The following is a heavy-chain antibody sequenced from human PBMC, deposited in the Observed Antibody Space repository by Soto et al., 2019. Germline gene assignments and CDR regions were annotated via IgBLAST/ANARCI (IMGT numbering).Heavy chain of an antibody. D-gene: IGHD2-21*02. CDR1: GFTFSVYA. CDR2: VTANGGGT. V-gene: IGHV3-23*01. Sequence: EVQLLESGGGFVQPGGSLRLSCAATGFTFSVYAMTWVRQAPGKGLEWVSAVTANGGGTYSADSVKGPFTISRDNSKNTLFMQMNSQRAEDTAVYYCASLGVGDWANYYYYYGMDVCGQGTTVTVSS. CDR3: ASLGVGDWANYYYYYGMDV. J-gene: IGHJ6*02.